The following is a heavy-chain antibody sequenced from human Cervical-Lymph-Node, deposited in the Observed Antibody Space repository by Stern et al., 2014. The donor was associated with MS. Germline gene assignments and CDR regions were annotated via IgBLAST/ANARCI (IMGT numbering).Heavy chain of an antibody. Sequence: VQLVESGAEVKPPGASVKVSCKASGYTFTNPRIHWVRQAPGQGLEWMGIINPSDGRTIYAQKIQGRVTMTRDTSTTTFYMELSSLRSEDTAVYYCAGEADAWGQGTLVTVSS. CDR1: GYTFTNPR. D-gene: IGHD6-6*01. V-gene: IGHV1-46*01. J-gene: IGHJ4*02. CDR3: AGEADA. CDR2: INPSDGRT.